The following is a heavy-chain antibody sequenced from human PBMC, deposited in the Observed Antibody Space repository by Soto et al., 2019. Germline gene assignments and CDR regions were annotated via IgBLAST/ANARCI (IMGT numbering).Heavy chain of an antibody. CDR2: IYYSGSA. J-gene: IGHJ4*02. CDR3: ARELGRQLEPNAYFDY. CDR1: GGSVSSGSYY. D-gene: IGHD1-1*01. V-gene: IGHV4-61*01. Sequence: SETLSLTCSVSGGSVSSGSYYWSWIRQPPGKGLEWIGYIYYSGSAKYNPSLKSRVTISVDTSKNQFSLNLTSVTAADTAVYYCARELGRQLEPNAYFDYWGQGAPVTVSS.